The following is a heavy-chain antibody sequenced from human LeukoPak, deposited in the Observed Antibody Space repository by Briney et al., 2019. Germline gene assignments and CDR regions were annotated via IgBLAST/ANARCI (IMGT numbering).Heavy chain of an antibody. V-gene: IGHV4-59*06. CDR1: GGSISSYY. CDR2: IYYSGST. Sequence: SETLSLTCTVSGGSISSYYWSWIRQHPGKGLEWIGYIYYSGSTYYNPSLKSRVTISVDTSKNQFSLKLSSVTAADTAVYYCARDPRKVTGEYYFDYWGQGTLVTVSS. D-gene: IGHD1-20*01. J-gene: IGHJ4*02. CDR3: ARDPRKVTGEYYFDY.